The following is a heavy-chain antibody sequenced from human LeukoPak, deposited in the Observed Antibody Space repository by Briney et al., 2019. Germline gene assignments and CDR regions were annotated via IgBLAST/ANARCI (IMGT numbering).Heavy chain of an antibody. V-gene: IGHV5-51*01. CDR2: IYPDDSDA. CDR3: ARGAYGSGSYYNYYGMDV. CDR1: GYHFGTRW. D-gene: IGHD3-10*01. Sequence: GGAPKISFKGSGYHFGTRWVAWVRPMPGKGLEWMGIIYPDDSDARYSPSFQGQVTISADKSINTAYLQWSSLKASDTAIYFCARGAYGSGSYYNYYGMDVWGQGTTVTVSS. J-gene: IGHJ6*02.